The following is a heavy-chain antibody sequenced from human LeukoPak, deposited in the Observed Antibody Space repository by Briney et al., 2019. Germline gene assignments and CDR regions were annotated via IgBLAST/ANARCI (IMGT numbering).Heavy chain of an antibody. J-gene: IGHJ4*02. V-gene: IGHV1-18*01. Sequence: GASVKVSCKASGGTFSTYAVSWVRQAPGQGLEWMGWIGPYNGNTNYAQNLQGRVTMTTDTSTSTAYMELGSLGSDDTAVYNCARDQDSLVRGVIGYWGQGTLVTVSS. CDR2: IGPYNGNT. D-gene: IGHD3-10*01. CDR3: ARDQDSLVRGVIGY. CDR1: GGTFSTYA.